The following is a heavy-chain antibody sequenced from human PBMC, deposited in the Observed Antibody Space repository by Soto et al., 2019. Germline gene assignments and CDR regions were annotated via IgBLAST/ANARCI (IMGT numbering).Heavy chain of an antibody. Sequence: EVQLVESGGGLVQPGGSLRLSCAASGFTFSSYWMHWVRQAPGKGLVWVSRINGDGSSTTYADSVKGRFIISRANAXNTLYLQMNSLRAEDTAVYYCARPRYDGSGTPFDHWGQGTLVTVSS. J-gene: IGHJ4*02. V-gene: IGHV3-74*01. CDR3: ARPRYDGSGTPFDH. D-gene: IGHD3-22*01. CDR2: INGDGSST. CDR1: GFTFSSYW.